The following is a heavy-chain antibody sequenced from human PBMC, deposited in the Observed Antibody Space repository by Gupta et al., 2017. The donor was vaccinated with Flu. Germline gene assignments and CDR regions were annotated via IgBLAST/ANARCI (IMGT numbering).Heavy chain of an antibody. Sequence: EVQLVASGGGLVQPGGSLRLSCEPSGFTLGVYEMNWVRQAPGKGLEWVSYISSSGRTRYYADSVKGRFTISRDNAKNSVHLQMNSLRAEDTAVYYCARGGREWSDTIKWFDPWGQGTLVTVSS. D-gene: IGHD3-3*01. V-gene: IGHV3-48*03. CDR1: GFTLGVYE. CDR3: ARGGREWSDTIKWFDP. CDR2: ISSSGRTR. J-gene: IGHJ5*02.